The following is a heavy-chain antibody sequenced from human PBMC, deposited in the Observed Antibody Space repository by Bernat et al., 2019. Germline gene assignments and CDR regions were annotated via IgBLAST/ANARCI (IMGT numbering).Heavy chain of an antibody. D-gene: IGHD6-25*01. V-gene: IGHV3-30*04. Sequence: VQLVESGGCVVQPGRSLRLSCVASGFTFSDYSLHWVRQAPGKGLEWVAVVSYDGRNKYYADSVQARFIISRDDSENTLYLQMDSLKSEDMAVYYCVRDGAALYYYHGMDVWGRGTTVTVSS. CDR3: VRDGAALYYYHGMDV. CDR1: GFTFSDYS. CDR2: VSYDGRNK. J-gene: IGHJ6*02.